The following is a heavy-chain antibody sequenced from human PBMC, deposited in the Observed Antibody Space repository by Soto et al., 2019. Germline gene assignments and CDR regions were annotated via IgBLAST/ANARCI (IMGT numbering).Heavy chain of an antibody. CDR1: GFTFTSSA. Sequence: GASVKVSCKASGFTFTSSAVQWVRQARGQGLEWIGWIVVGSGNTNYAQKFQERVTITRDISTSTAYMELRSLRSDDTAVYYCARVGYSGLIWFDPWGQGTLVTVSS. CDR3: ARVGYSGLIWFDP. CDR2: IVVGSGNT. D-gene: IGHD5-18*01. V-gene: IGHV1-58*01. J-gene: IGHJ5*02.